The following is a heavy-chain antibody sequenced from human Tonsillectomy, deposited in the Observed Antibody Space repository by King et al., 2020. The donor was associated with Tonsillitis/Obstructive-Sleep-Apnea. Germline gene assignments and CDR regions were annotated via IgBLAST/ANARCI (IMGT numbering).Heavy chain of an antibody. J-gene: IGHJ6*02. Sequence: VQLQQWGAGLLKPSETLSLTCAVYGGSFSGYYWSWIRQPPGKGLEWIGEINHSGSTNYNPSLKSRVTISVDTSKNQFSLKLSSVTAADTAVYYCAREEFGITIFGVVPYGMDVWGQGTTVTVSS. CDR2: INHSGST. V-gene: IGHV4-34*01. CDR1: GGSFSGYY. D-gene: IGHD3-3*01. CDR3: AREEFGITIFGVVPYGMDV.